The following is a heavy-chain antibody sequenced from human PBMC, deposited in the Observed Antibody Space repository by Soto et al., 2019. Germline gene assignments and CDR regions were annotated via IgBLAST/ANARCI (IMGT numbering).Heavy chain of an antibody. CDR1: GFTFRSYS. J-gene: IGHJ4*02. CDR3: ARDPSAMVTRICDY. CDR2: ISSSSDYI. Sequence: EVQLVESGGGLVKPGGSLRVSCAASGFTFRSYSLNWVRQAPGKGLEWVSSISSSSDYIYYADSVKGRFTISRDNAKNSLYLQMNSLRAEDTAVYYCARDPSAMVTRICDYWGQGTLVTVSS. V-gene: IGHV3-21*06. D-gene: IGHD5-18*01.